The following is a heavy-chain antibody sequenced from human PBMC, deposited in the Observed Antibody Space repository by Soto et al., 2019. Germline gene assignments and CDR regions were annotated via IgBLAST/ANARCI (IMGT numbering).Heavy chain of an antibody. CDR2: ISGSSDST. V-gene: IGHV3-23*01. J-gene: IGHJ4*02. CDR1: GFTFSSYS. Sequence: GGSLRLSCAASGFTFSSYSMSWVRQAPGKGLEWVSGISGSSDSTYYADSVKGQFTISRDNSKNTLYLQMNSLRAEDTAVYYCAKSTDIVLMVYATYWGQGTLVTVSS. CDR3: AKSTDIVLMVYATY. D-gene: IGHD2-8*01.